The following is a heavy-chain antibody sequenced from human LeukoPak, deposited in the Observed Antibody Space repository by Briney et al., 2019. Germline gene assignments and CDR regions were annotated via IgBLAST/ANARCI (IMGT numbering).Heavy chain of an antibody. J-gene: IGHJ4*02. D-gene: IGHD6-13*01. Sequence: SVKVSCKASGGTFSSYAISWARQAPGQGLEWMGGIIPIFGTANYAQKFQGRVTITADESTSTAYMELSSLRSEDTAVYYCARGGGRAPRIAAAGLFDYWGQGTLVTVSS. V-gene: IGHV1-69*13. CDR1: GGTFSSYA. CDR3: ARGGGRAPRIAAAGLFDY. CDR2: IIPIFGTA.